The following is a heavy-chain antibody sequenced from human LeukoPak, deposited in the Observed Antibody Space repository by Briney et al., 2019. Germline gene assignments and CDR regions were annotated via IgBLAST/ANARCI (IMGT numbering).Heavy chain of an antibody. CDR3: AKAYAFVGANYFDY. J-gene: IGHJ4*02. Sequence: PGGSLRLSCAASGFTFSTYAMSWVRQAPGKRLEWVSAIGDTTYYVDSVKGRFTISRDNSKNTLYLQMNNLRGEDAAIYYCAKAYAFVGANYFDYWGQGILVTVSS. CDR1: GFTFSTYA. D-gene: IGHD1-26*01. CDR2: IGDTT. V-gene: IGHV3-23*01.